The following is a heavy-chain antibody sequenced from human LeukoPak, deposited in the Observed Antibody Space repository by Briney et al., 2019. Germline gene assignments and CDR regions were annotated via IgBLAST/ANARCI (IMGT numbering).Heavy chain of an antibody. CDR3: TRDISGYFSDY. CDR2: IYSGGGT. CDR1: GFTVSNNY. Sequence: AGGSLRLSCAASGFTVSNNYMSWVRQAPGKGLEWVSIIYSGGGTLYADSVKGRFTISRDSSKNTLYLQMNSLRAEDTAVYYCTRDISGYFSDYWGQGTLVTVSS. V-gene: IGHV3-53*01. D-gene: IGHD3-22*01. J-gene: IGHJ4*02.